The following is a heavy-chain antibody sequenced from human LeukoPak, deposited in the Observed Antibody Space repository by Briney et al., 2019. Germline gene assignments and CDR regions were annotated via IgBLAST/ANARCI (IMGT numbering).Heavy chain of an antibody. J-gene: IGHJ4*02. V-gene: IGHV1-69*04. CDR1: GGTFSSYA. CDR3: ARDPGTSGWFRDY. Sequence: SVKVSCKASGGTFSSYAISWVRQAPGQGLEWMGRIIPILGIANYAQKFQGRVTITADKSTSTAYMELSSLRPEDTAVYYCARDPGTSGWFRDYWGQGTLVTVSS. CDR2: IIPILGIA. D-gene: IGHD6-19*01.